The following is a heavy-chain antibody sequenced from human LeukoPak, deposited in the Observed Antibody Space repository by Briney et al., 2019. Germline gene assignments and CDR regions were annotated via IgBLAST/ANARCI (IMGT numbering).Heavy chain of an antibody. D-gene: IGHD3-3*02. CDR1: GGSFSSYA. Sequence: ASVKVSCKASGGSFSSYAIIWVRQAPGQGLEWMGGVIPIFGTANYAQKFQGRVTITADESTSTAYMELSSLRSEDTAVYYCASPILSPRDYMDVWGKGTTVTVSS. CDR3: ASPILSPRDYMDV. V-gene: IGHV1-69*13. CDR2: VIPIFGTA. J-gene: IGHJ6*03.